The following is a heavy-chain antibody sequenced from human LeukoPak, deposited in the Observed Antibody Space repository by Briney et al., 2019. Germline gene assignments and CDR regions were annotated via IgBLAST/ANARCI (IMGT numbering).Heavy chain of an antibody. CDR3: ARGWGDCTTVSCYTGGDVFDM. Sequence: PGGSLRLSCGASGFTFRSYWMSWVRQAPGKGLEWVANIIQDGSEKYYVDSVKGRFTISRDNTKNSLFLQMNSLRAEDTAVYYCARGWGDCTTVSCYTGGDVFDMWGQGTMVTVSS. CDR2: IIQDGSEK. J-gene: IGHJ3*02. D-gene: IGHD2-2*02. V-gene: IGHV3-7*01. CDR1: GFTFRSYW.